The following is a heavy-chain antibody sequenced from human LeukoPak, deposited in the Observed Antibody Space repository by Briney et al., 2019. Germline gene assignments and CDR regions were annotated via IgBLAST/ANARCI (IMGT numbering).Heavy chain of an antibody. Sequence: TSETLSLTCTVSGGSIKSHFWSWVRQPPGKGLEWIGYIYDSGSTNYNPSLKSRVTISVDTSKNQFSLKLSSVTAADTAVYYCACLTTADAFDIWGQGTMVTVSS. CDR1: GGSIKSHF. V-gene: IGHV4-59*11. D-gene: IGHD3-22*01. CDR2: IYDSGST. CDR3: ACLTTADAFDI. J-gene: IGHJ3*02.